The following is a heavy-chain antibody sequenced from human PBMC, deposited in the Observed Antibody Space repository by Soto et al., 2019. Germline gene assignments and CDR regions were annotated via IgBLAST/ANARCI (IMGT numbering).Heavy chain of an antibody. J-gene: IGHJ4*02. CDR3: AAEIYSGGDCCHFDY. D-gene: IGHD2-21*02. V-gene: IGHV1-58*01. Sequence: QVQVVQSGPEVGNPGTSVKLSCKTSGFTFTNSAVQWVRQARGQRLEWIGWIIVGSGKTSYLQNLQGRITITRDTATGTAYMELSGLRSEDTAMYYCAAEIYSGGDCCHFDYWGQGTLVTVSS. CDR2: IIVGSGKT. CDR1: GFTFTNSA.